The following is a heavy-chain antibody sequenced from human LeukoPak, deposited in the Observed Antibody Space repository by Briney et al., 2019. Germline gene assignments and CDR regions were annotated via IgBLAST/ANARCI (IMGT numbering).Heavy chain of an antibody. CDR2: ISYDGSNK. J-gene: IGHJ4*02. D-gene: IGHD3-9*01. Sequence: PGGSLRLSCAASGFTFSSYGMHWVRQAPGKGLEWVAVISYDGSNKYYADSVKGRFTISRDNSKNTLYLQMNSLRAEDTAVYYCAISVDILTAWGQGTLVTVSS. V-gene: IGHV3-30*03. CDR1: GFTFSSYG. CDR3: AISVDILTA.